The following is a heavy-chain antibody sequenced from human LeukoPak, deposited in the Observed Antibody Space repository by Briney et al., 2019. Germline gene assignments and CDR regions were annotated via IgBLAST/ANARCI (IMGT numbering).Heavy chain of an antibody. D-gene: IGHD3-22*01. CDR1: GYTFTSYY. Sequence: GASVKVSCKASGYTFTSYYMHWVRQAPGQGLEWMGIINPSGGSTSYAQKFQGRVTMTRDTSTSTVYMELSSLRSEDTAVYYCARADDYYDSSGYSAHFDYWGQGTLVTVSS. V-gene: IGHV1-46*01. CDR2: INPSGGST. CDR3: ARADDYYDSSGYSAHFDY. J-gene: IGHJ4*02.